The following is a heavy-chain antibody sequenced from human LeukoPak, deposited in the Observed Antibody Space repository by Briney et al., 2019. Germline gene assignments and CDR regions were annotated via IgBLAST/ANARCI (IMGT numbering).Heavy chain of an antibody. CDR2: ISTVNGDT. Sequence: ASVRVSCKPSGYSFTTYGIGWVRQAPGQGLEWMGLISTVNGDTNSAPNFQGRVTMTTDTSPSTAYMELRSLRPDDTAVYYCVRFWSGYLPDYRGQATMVTVSS. V-gene: IGHV1-18*01. D-gene: IGHD3-3*01. CDR3: VRFWSGYLPDY. CDR1: GYSFTTYG. J-gene: IGHJ4*02.